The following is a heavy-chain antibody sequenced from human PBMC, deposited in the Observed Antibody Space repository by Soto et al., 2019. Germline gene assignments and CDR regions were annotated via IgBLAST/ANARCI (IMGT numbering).Heavy chain of an antibody. Sequence: VQLVESGGGVVQPGRSLRLSCAASGFTFSSYGMHWVRQAPGKGLEWVAVISYDGSNKYYADSVKGRFTISRDNSKNTLYLQMNSLRAEDTAVYYCAKSGIAAADANQQSPFDYWGQGTLVTVSS. D-gene: IGHD6-13*01. CDR1: GFTFSSYG. CDR2: ISYDGSNK. CDR3: AKSGIAAADANQQSPFDY. J-gene: IGHJ4*02. V-gene: IGHV3-30*18.